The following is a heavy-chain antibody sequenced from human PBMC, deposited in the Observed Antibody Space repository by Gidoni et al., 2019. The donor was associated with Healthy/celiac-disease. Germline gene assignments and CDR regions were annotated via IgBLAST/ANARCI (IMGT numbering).Heavy chain of an antibody. V-gene: IGHV4-39*01. J-gene: IGHJ4*02. D-gene: IGHD5-18*01. Sequence: QLQLQESGPGLVKPSETLSLTCTVSGGSISSSSYYWGWIRQPPGKGLEWIGSIYYSGSTYYNPSLKSRVTISVDTSKNQFSLKLSSVTAADTAVYYCARQPFTNSYGFDYWGQGTLVTVSS. CDR1: GGSISSSSYY. CDR2: IYYSGST. CDR3: ARQPFTNSYGFDY.